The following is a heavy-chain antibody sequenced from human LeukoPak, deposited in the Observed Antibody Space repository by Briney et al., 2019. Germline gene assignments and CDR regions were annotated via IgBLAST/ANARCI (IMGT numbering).Heavy chain of an antibody. V-gene: IGHV1-2*02. CDR2: INPNSGGT. J-gene: IGHJ6*03. Sequence: ASVKVSCKASGYTFTGYYMHWVRQAPGQGLEWMGWINPNSGGTNYAQKFQGRVTMTRDTSISTAYMELSRLRSDDTAVYYCARDRFTTYYSYYMDVWGKGTTVTISS. CDR1: GYTFTGYY. CDR3: ARDRFTTYYSYYMDV. D-gene: IGHD3-16*02.